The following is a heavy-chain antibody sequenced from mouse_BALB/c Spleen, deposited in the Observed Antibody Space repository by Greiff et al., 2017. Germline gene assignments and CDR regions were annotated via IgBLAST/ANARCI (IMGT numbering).Heavy chain of an antibody. CDR3: ARFRPTVVATDY. CDR1: GYTFTSYW. CDR2: IDPSDSYT. D-gene: IGHD1-1*01. Sequence: QVQLQQSGAELVKPGASVKLSCKASGYTFTSYWMHWVKQRPGQGLEWIGEIDPSDSYTNYNQKFKGKATLTVDKSSSTAYMQLSSLTSEDSAVYYCARFRPTVVATDYWGQGTTLTVSS. V-gene: IGHV1-69*02. J-gene: IGHJ2*01.